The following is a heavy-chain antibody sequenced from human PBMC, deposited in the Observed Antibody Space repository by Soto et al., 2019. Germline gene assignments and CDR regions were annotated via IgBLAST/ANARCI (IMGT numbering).Heavy chain of an antibody. CDR1: GFTFSDYY. V-gene: IGHV3-11*01. D-gene: IGHD3-10*01. Sequence: PGGSLRLSCAASGFTFSDYYMSWIRQAPGKGLEWVSYISSSGSTIYYADPVKGRFTISRDNAKNSLYLQMNSLRAEDTAVYYCARDIVRGVPNFDYWGQGTLVTVSS. CDR2: ISSSGSTI. CDR3: ARDIVRGVPNFDY. J-gene: IGHJ4*02.